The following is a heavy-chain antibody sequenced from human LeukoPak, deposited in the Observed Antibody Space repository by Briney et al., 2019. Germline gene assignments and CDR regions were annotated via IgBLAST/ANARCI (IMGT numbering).Heavy chain of an antibody. Sequence: GASVKVSCKASGYTFTSHYMHRVRQAPGQGLEWMGIINPNGGSTTYAQKFQGRVTMTRDTSTSTLYMELSSLRSEDTAVYYCARVAGGYTETGYWGQGTLVTVSS. J-gene: IGHJ4*02. CDR1: GYTFTSHY. CDR3: ARVAGGYTETGY. CDR2: INPNGGST. D-gene: IGHD1-26*01. V-gene: IGHV1-46*03.